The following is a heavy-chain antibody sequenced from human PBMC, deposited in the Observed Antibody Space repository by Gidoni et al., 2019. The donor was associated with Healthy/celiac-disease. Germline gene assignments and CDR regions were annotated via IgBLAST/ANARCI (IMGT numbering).Heavy chain of an antibody. CDR1: GFTFSSYE. D-gene: IGHD6-19*01. CDR3: ARGRSVAGPFDY. CDR2: ISSSGSTI. J-gene: IGHJ4*02. V-gene: IGHV3-48*03. Sequence: EVQLVESGGGLVQPGGSLRLSCAASGFTFSSYEMNWVRQAPGKGLEWVSYISSSGSTIYYADSVKGRFTISRDNAKNSLYLQMNSLRAEDTAVYYCARGRSVAGPFDYWGQGTLVTVSS.